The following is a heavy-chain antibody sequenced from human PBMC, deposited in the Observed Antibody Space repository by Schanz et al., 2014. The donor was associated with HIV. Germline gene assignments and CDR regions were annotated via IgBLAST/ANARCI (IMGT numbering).Heavy chain of an antibody. V-gene: IGHV3-11*04. Sequence: QVQLVESGGGLVKPGGSLRLSCAASGFTFSDYYMSWIRQAPGKGLEWVSYISSSGSTIYYADSVKGRFTISRDNAKKSLYLQMNSLRTEDTAVYYCAKENPLYYYTHGGPFDIWGQGTMVTVSS. CDR3: AKENPLYYYTHGGPFDI. CDR2: ISSSGSTI. J-gene: IGHJ3*02. CDR1: GFTFSDYY. D-gene: IGHD3-10*01.